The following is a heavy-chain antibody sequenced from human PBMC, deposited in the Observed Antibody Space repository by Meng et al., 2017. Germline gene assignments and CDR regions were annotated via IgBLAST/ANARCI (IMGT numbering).Heavy chain of an antibody. V-gene: IGHV4-31*01. J-gene: IGHJ2*01. CDR3: ARVHYYDSSGYNNWYFDL. D-gene: IGHD3-22*01. CDR1: GGSISSGGYY. Sequence: LQEAGPGLVKPSQALSLTCTVSGGSISSGGYYWSWIRQHPGKGLEWIGYIYYSGSTYYTPSLKSLVTISVDTSKNQFSLKLSSVTAADTAVYYCARVHYYDSSGYNNWYFDLWGRGTLVTVSS. CDR2: IYYSGST.